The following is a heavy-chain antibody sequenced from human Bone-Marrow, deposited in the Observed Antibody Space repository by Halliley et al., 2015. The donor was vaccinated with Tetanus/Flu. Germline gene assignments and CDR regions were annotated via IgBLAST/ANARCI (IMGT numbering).Heavy chain of an antibody. J-gene: IGHJ4*02. Sequence: SLRLSCAASGFTFSSFGINWVRQAPGKGLEWVEVISYDGSNKHFADSVKGRFAISRVNSKNTMYLQMNSLKIEDTGIYYCARDRPSRNGYNWGCFDYWGQGTLVAVAS. CDR1: GFTFSSFG. D-gene: IGHD5-12*01. CDR3: ARDRPSRNGYNWGCFDY. CDR2: ISYDGSNK. V-gene: IGHV3-30*03.